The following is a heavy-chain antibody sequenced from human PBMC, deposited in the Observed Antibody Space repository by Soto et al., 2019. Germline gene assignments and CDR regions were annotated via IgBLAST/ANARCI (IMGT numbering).Heavy chain of an antibody. CDR1: GGSISSYY. D-gene: IGHD3-10*01. CDR3: ARERMVRGVIRPGFFDY. CDR2: IYYSGST. Sequence: SETLSLTCTVSGGSISSYYWSWIRQPPGKGLEWIGYIYYSGSTNYNPSLKSRVTISVDTSKNQFSLKLSSVTAADTAVYYCARERMVRGVIRPGFFDYWGQGTLVTVSS. J-gene: IGHJ4*02. V-gene: IGHV4-59*01.